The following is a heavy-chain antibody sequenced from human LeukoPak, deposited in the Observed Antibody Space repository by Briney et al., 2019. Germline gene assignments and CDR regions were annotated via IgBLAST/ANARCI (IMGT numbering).Heavy chain of an antibody. CDR3: ARDLKSYSSGWYEDP. D-gene: IGHD6-19*01. CDR1: GFTFSTYS. Sequence: GGSLRLSCAASGFTFSTYSMNWVRQAPGKGLEWVSSITSSSSYIYYADSVKGRFTISRDNAKNTLYLQMNSLRAEDTAVYYCARDLKSYSSGWYEDPWGQGTLVTVSS. J-gene: IGHJ5*02. CDR2: ITSSSSYI. V-gene: IGHV3-21*01.